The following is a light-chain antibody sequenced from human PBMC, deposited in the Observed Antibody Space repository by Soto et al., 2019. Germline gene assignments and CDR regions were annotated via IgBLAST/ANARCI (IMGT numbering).Light chain of an antibody. CDR1: RSNIGNNY. CDR3: GTWDSSLSAGV. J-gene: IGLJ3*02. Sequence: QSVLTQPPSVSAAPGQKVTISCSGSRSNIGNNYVSWYQQLPGTAPKLLIYDNNKRPSGIPDRFSGSKSGTSATLGITGLQTGDEADYYGGTWDSSLSAGVFGGGTKVT. V-gene: IGLV1-51*01. CDR2: DNN.